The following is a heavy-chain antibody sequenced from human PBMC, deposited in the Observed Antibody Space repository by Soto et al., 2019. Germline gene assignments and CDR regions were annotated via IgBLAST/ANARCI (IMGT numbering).Heavy chain of an antibody. V-gene: IGHV1-18*01. D-gene: IGHD3-10*01. CDR3: AREPVYYGSGSYYPAGYYYGMDV. CDR2: ISAYNGNT. CDR1: GYTFTSYD. J-gene: IGHJ6*02. Sequence: ASVKVSCKASGYTFTSYDINWVRQATGQGLEWMGRISAYNGNTNYAQKLQGRVTMTTDTSTSTAYMELRSLRSDDTAVYYCAREPVYYGSGSYYPAGYYYGMDVWGQGTTVTVSS.